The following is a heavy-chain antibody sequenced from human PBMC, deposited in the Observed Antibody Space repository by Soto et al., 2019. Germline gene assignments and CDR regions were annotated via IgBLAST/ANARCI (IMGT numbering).Heavy chain of an antibody. Sequence: PGGSLRLSCAASGFTFSSYGMHWVRQAPGKGLEWVAVISYDGSNKYYADSVKGRFTISRDNSKNTLYLQMNSLRAEDTAVYYCAKEAGKYYDFWSGYSNWFEPWGQGTLVTVSS. CDR1: GFTFSSYG. CDR2: ISYDGSNK. J-gene: IGHJ5*02. V-gene: IGHV3-30*18. CDR3: AKEAGKYYDFWSGYSNWFEP. D-gene: IGHD3-3*01.